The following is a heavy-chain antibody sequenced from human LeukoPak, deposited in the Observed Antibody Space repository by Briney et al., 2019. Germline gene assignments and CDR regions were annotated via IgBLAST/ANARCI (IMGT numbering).Heavy chain of an antibody. V-gene: IGHV4-4*07. D-gene: IGHD2/OR15-2a*01. CDR3: VDNRDF. CDR2: IYTSGNT. Sequence: SETLSLTCTVSGASVGDYYWSWIRQAAGKGLEWLGRIYTSGNTIYNPSLQSRVTISVDVSKNQFSLRLISMTAADTDIYRAVDNRDFWGQGTLVTVSS. CDR1: GASVGDYY. J-gene: IGHJ4*02.